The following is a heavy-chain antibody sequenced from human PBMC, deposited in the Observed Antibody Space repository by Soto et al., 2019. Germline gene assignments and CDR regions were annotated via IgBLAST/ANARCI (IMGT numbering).Heavy chain of an antibody. Sequence: PSETLSLTCTVSGGSISSNTFYWGWIRQPPGKGLEWIGSIYSSGSTYYNPSLKSRVTISVDTSKNQFSLRLSSVTAADTAMYYCARPAYTSTGHQIDHWGQGTLVTVSS. CDR2: IYSSGST. CDR1: GGSISSNTFY. D-gene: IGHD3-16*01. J-gene: IGHJ4*02. CDR3: ARPAYTSTGHQIDH. V-gene: IGHV4-39*01.